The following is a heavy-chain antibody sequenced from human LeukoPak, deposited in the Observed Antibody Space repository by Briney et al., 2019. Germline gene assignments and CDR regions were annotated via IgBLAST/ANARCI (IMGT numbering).Heavy chain of an antibody. J-gene: IGHJ4*02. CDR3: ARDWGDTLLRGITNCFDY. Sequence: SGKPSCMLAAHTFSGVYMDWVRHAPEHWSGWIGWVNPNSGGKNYAQKVQGRVTMTRDTSISTAYMELSRVTSDDTAVYYCARDWGDTLLRGITNCFDYWGQGTLVTVSS. CDR1: AHTFSGVY. CDR2: VNPNSGGK. D-gene: IGHD3-10*01. V-gene: IGHV1-2*02.